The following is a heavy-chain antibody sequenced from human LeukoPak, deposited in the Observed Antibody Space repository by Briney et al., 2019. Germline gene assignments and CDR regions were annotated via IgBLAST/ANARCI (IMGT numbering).Heavy chain of an antibody. CDR3: AGWQTEGRGDCYTPVHYAFDS. V-gene: IGHV3-53*04. Sequence: PGGSLRLSCAASGFTFSSNYMSWVRQAPGKGLEWVSVIYSGGSTYYSASVKGRFITTSHNTKNTMYLKMNSMRAEKTAAYYCAGWQTEGRGDCYTPVHYAFDSWGQGTMVTVSS. J-gene: IGHJ3*02. D-gene: IGHD2-21*02. CDR2: IYSGGST. CDR1: GFTFSSNY.